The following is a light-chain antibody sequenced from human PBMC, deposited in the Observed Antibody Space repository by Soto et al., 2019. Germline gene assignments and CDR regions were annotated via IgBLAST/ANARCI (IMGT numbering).Light chain of an antibody. CDR3: MQGTHWPLT. V-gene: IGKV2-30*02. J-gene: IGKJ5*01. CDR2: KVS. CDR1: QSLVHSDGNTY. Sequence: DVVMTQSPLSLPVTLGQPASISCRSSQSLVHSDGNTYLNWFQQRPGQSPRRLLYKVSNRDSGVPDRFSGSGSGSAFTLKISRVEAEDVGIYYCMQGTHWPLTLGQGTRLEIK.